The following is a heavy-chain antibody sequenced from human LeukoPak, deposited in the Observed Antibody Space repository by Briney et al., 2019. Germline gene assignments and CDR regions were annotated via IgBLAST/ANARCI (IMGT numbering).Heavy chain of an antibody. CDR1: GFTVNTNY. CDR3: VRATETFDY. Sequence: GGSLRLSCAVFGFTVNTNYISWVRQAPGKGLEWVSVIYSGGNTYYADSVKGRFSISRDNVKNTVYLQMNSLRAEDTAVYYCVRATETFDYWGQGTLVTVSS. CDR2: IYSGGNT. D-gene: IGHD4-17*01. V-gene: IGHV3-66*01. J-gene: IGHJ4*02.